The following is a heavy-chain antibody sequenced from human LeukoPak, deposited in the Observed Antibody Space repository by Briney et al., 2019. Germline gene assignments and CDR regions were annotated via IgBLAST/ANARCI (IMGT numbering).Heavy chain of an antibody. Sequence: GGSLRLSCAASGFTFSSYAMSWARQAPGKGLEWVSAISGSGGSTYYADSVKGRFTISRDNSKNTLYLQMNSLRAEDTAVYYCAKRDYSNYDLDYWGQGTLVTVSS. D-gene: IGHD4-11*01. V-gene: IGHV3-23*01. CDR3: AKRDYSNYDLDY. CDR2: ISGSGGST. J-gene: IGHJ4*02. CDR1: GFTFSSYA.